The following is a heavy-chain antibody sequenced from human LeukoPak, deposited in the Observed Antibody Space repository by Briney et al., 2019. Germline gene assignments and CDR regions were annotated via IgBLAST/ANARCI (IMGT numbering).Heavy chain of an antibody. J-gene: IGHJ4*02. CDR2: ISGSGGST. CDR3: VTYGLMILFRGIRYFDH. CDR1: GFTFSSYA. D-gene: IGHD3-10*01. Sequence: GGSLRLSCAAPGFTFSSYAMSWVRQAPGKGLEWVSAISGSGGSTYYADSVKGRFTISRDNSKNTLYLQMNSLKNEDTAVYYCVTYGLMILFRGIRYFDHWGQGTLVTVSS. V-gene: IGHV3-23*01.